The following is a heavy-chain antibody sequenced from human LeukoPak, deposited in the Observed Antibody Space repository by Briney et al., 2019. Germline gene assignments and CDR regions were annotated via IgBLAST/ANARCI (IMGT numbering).Heavy chain of an antibody. Sequence: GGSLRLSCAASGFTFSDYYMSWIRQAPGKGLEWVSYISSSGSTIYYADSVKGRFTIYRDNAKNSLYLQMNSLRAEDTAVYYCARDYYYYYMDVWGKGTTVTVSS. CDR1: GFTFSDYY. J-gene: IGHJ6*03. CDR3: ARDYYYYYMDV. V-gene: IGHV3-11*01. CDR2: ISSSGSTI.